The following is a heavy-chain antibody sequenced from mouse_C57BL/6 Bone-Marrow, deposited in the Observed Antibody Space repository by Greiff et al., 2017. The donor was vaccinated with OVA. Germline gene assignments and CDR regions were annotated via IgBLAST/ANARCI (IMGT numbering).Heavy chain of an antibody. CDR1: GFSLTSYG. CDR2: IWSGGST. J-gene: IGHJ4*01. Sequence: VQLQQSGPGLVQPSQSLSITCTVSGFSLTSYGVHWVRQSPGKGLEWLGVIWSGGSTDYNAAFISRLSISKDNSKSQVFFKMNSLQADDTAIYYCASLYDYALYYAMDYWGQGTSVTVSS. CDR3: ASLYDYALYYAMDY. V-gene: IGHV2-2*01. D-gene: IGHD2-4*01.